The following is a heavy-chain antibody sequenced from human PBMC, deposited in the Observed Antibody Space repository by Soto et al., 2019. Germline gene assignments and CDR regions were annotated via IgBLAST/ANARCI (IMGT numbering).Heavy chain of an antibody. J-gene: IGHJ4*02. V-gene: IGHV3-33*01. CDR3: AREGCSGGSCFYTVDY. Sequence: QVQLVESGGGVVQPGRSLRLSCAASGFTFSNYGMHWVRQAPGKGLEWVAAMWYDGSNKYYTDSVKGRFTISRDNSKNTLYLQMNSLRAEDTAVFYCAREGCSGGSCFYTVDYWGQRTLVTVSS. CDR2: MWYDGSNK. D-gene: IGHD2-15*01. CDR1: GFTFSNYG.